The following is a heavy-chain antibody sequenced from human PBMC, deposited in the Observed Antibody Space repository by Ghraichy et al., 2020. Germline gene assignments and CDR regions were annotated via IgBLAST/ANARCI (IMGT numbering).Heavy chain of an antibody. J-gene: IGHJ4*02. CDR1: GYTFTSYG. D-gene: IGHD5-18*01. CDR2: ISAYNGNT. CDR3: ARELHVDTAMVNLDY. V-gene: IGHV1-18*04. Sequence: ASVKVSCKASGYTFTSYGISWVRQAPGQGLEWMGWISAYNGNTNYAQKLQGRVTMTTDTSTSTAYMELRSLRSDDTAMYYCARELHVDTAMVNLDYWGQGTLVTVSS.